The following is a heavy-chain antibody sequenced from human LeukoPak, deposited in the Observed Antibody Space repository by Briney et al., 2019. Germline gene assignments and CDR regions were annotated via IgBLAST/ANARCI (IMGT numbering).Heavy chain of an antibody. J-gene: IGHJ4*02. Sequence: SVKVSCKASGGTFSSYAFYWVRQAPGQGLEWMGGIIPIFGTANYAQKFQGRVTITADESAHTAYMELRSLRSDDPAVYYCARVRYYYESSGYYPGGFDYWGQGTLVTVSS. CDR1: GGTFSSYA. V-gene: IGHV1-69*13. CDR3: ARVRYYYESSGYYPGGFDY. CDR2: IIPIFGTA. D-gene: IGHD3-22*01.